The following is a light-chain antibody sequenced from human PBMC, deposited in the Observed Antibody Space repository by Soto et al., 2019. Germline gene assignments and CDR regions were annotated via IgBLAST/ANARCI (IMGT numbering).Light chain of an antibody. J-gene: IGKJ1*01. Sequence: EIVMTQSPATLYVSPGERATLSCRASQSLSSNLAWYQQRPGQAPRLLIFGASTRATGIPARFSGSGPGTEFTLTISSLQSEDFAVYYCQQYDNWPRTFGQGTKVEI. CDR1: QSLSSN. V-gene: IGKV3-15*01. CDR2: GAS. CDR3: QQYDNWPRT.